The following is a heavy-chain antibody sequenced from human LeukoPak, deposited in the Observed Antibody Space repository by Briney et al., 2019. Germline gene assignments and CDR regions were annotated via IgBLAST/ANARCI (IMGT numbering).Heavy chain of an antibody. CDR1: GFTFSSYS. J-gene: IGHJ4*02. Sequence: PGGSLRLSCAASGFTFSSYSMNWVRQAPGKGLEWVSSISSSSYIYYADSVKGRFTISRDNAKNLLYLQMNSLRAEDTAVYYCARMVSSSSWYRFDYWGQGTLVTVSS. V-gene: IGHV3-21*01. D-gene: IGHD6-13*01. CDR2: ISSSSYI. CDR3: ARMVSSSSWYRFDY.